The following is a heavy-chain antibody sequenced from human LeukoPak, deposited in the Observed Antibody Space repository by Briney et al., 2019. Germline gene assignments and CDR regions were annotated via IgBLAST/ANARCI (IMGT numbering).Heavy chain of an antibody. D-gene: IGHD3-3*01. CDR2: ISYDGSNK. CDR3: AREDDFWSGYPQDYYGMDV. V-gene: IGHV3-30-3*01. Sequence: GGSLRLSCAASGFTFSSYAMHWVRQAPGKGLEWVAVISYDGSNKYYADSVKGRFTISRDNSKNTLYLQMNSLRAEDTAVYYCAREDDFWSGYPQDYYGMDVWGQGTTVTVSS. CDR1: GFTFSSYA. J-gene: IGHJ6*02.